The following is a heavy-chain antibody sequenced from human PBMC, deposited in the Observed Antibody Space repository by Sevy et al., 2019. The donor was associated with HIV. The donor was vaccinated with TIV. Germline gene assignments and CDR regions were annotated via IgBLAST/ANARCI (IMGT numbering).Heavy chain of an antibody. CDR2: ISDSAYST. CDR3: AKDWFYYYYGMDV. J-gene: IGHJ6*02. Sequence: GGSLRLSCVASGFTFSTYAMNWVRQAPGKGLEWVSVISDSAYSTNDADFVMGGFTISRDNSKNTLYLQMNSLRAEDTAVYYCAKDWFYYYYGMDVWGQGTTVTVSS. V-gene: IGHV3-23*01. D-gene: IGHD3-10*01. CDR1: GFTFSTYA.